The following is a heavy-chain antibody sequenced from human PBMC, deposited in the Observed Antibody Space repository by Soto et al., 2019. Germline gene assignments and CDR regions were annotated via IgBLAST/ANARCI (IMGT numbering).Heavy chain of an antibody. CDR3: ARVMDDILTDPRLGPFYY. Sequence: GASVKVSWKASGYTFTSCYMRWVRQAPGQGLEWMGIINPSGGSTSYAQKFQGRVTMTRDTSTSTVYMELSSLRSEDTAVYYCARVMDDILTDPRLGPFYYWGQGTPVTVSS. V-gene: IGHV1-46*01. CDR1: GYTFTSCY. CDR2: INPSGGST. D-gene: IGHD3-9*01. J-gene: IGHJ4*02.